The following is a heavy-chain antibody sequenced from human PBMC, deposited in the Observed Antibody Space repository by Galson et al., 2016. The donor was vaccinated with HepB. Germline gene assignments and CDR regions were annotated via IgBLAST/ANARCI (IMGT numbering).Heavy chain of an antibody. Sequence: SLRLSCAASGLTFSNAWMSWVRQAPGKGLEWVGRIRSKTEGGTTEYAAPVKGRFTISRDESRNTLYLQMNSLTTEDTAVYYCTTGTPGDVWGQGTTVTVSS. V-gene: IGHV3-15*01. D-gene: IGHD1-1*01. CDR1: GLTFSNAW. CDR2: IRSKTEGGTT. J-gene: IGHJ6*02. CDR3: TTGTPGDV.